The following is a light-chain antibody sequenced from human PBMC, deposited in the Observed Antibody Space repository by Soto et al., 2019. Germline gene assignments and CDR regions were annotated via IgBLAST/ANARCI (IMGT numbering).Light chain of an antibody. V-gene: IGKV3-15*01. J-gene: IGKJ1*01. CDR2: GAS. CDR3: QEYDNWPPEGT. Sequence: TVLTQSPATLSVSPGERASLSCRASQSVSINLAWYQQKPGQAPRLLIYGASTRATGIPARFSGSGSGTEFTLTINSLQYEDFAVYYCQEYDNWPPEGTFGQGTKVEV. CDR1: QSVSIN.